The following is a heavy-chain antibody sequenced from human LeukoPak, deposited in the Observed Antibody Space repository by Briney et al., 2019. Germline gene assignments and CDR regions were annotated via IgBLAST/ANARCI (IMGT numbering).Heavy chain of an antibody. Sequence: GRSLGLSCAASGFTFSTYWMHWVRQAPGKGLVWVSRINSDGSTTNYADSVKGRFTISRDNAKNTLYLQMNSLRAEDTAVYYCYSDFHGYWGQGTLVTVSS. J-gene: IGHJ4*02. CDR3: YSDFHGY. D-gene: IGHD4-11*01. CDR2: INSDGSTT. V-gene: IGHV3-74*01. CDR1: GFTFSTYW.